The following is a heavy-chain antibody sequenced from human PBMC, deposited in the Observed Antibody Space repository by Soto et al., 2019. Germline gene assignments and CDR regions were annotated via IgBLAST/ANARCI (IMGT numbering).Heavy chain of an antibody. Sequence: GASVKGSCKASGYTFTSYAMHWVRQAPGQMLEWMGWINAGNGNTKYSQKFQGRVTITRDTSASTAYMELSSLRSEDTAVYYCARVLVASNWFDPWGQGTLVTV. CDR3: ARVLVASNWFDP. J-gene: IGHJ5*02. CDR2: INAGNGNT. V-gene: IGHV1-3*01. CDR1: GYTFTSYA.